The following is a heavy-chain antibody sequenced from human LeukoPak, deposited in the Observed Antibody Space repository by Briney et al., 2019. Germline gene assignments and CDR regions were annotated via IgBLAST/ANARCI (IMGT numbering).Heavy chain of an antibody. J-gene: IGHJ4*02. CDR1: GFIFSNHE. CDR2: ISSSGHMI. D-gene: IGHD1-26*01. V-gene: IGHV3-48*03. CDR3: ARIGTHVGQTDY. Sequence: GGSLRLSCAASGFIFSNHEMHWVRQAPGKGLEWLSYISSSGHMIYYADSVKGRFTVSRDNAKNSLYLQMNPLRHDDTAVYYCARIGTHVGQTDYWGQGTLVIVSS.